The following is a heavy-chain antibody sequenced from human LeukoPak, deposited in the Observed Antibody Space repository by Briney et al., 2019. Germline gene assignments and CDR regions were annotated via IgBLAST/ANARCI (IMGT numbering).Heavy chain of an antibody. CDR3: AKDLALIVLMVSATGPEY. CDR1: GFTFSSYA. D-gene: IGHD2-8*01. J-gene: IGHJ4*02. V-gene: IGHV3-23*01. Sequence: GGSLRLSCAASGFTFSSYAMSWVRQAPGKGLEWVSAISGSGGSTYYADSVKGRFTISRDNSKNTLYLQMNSLRAEDTAVYYCAKDLALIVLMVSATGPEYWGQGTLVTVSS. CDR2: ISGSGGST.